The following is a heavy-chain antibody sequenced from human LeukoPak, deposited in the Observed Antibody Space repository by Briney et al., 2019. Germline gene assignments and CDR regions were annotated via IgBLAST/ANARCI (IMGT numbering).Heavy chain of an antibody. V-gene: IGHV1-2*02. CDR1: GYTFTGYY. Sequence: EASVKVSCKASGYTFTGYYIHWVRQAPGQGLEWMGWINPNSGGTNYAQKFQGRVTMTRDTSISTAYMELSRLRSDDTAVYYCARAPSWSGFSSYYYMDVWGKGTTVTVSS. CDR2: INPNSGGT. CDR3: ARAPSWSGFSSYYYMDV. D-gene: IGHD3-3*01. J-gene: IGHJ6*03.